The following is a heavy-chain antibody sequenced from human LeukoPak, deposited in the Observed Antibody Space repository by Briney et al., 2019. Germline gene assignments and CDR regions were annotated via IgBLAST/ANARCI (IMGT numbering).Heavy chain of an antibody. Sequence: PVKVSCKTSGGTFSSSAITWVRQAPGQGLEWMGRIIPVLNITTYAQKFQGRVTITADTSTSTVYMELSSLRSEETAVYYCAKDQGLTAPPPYGLDVWGQGTTVIVTS. CDR1: GGTFSSSA. D-gene: IGHD5-18*01. CDR2: IIPVLNIT. J-gene: IGHJ6*02. V-gene: IGHV1-69*04. CDR3: AKDQGLTAPPPYGLDV.